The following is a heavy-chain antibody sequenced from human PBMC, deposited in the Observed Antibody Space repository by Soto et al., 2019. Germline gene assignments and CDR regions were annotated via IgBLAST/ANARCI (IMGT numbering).Heavy chain of an antibody. D-gene: IGHD2-2*01. CDR1: GFTFRSYA. V-gene: IGHV3-23*01. CDR2: ISGSGGST. J-gene: IGHJ6*03. Sequence: GGSLRLSCAASGFTFRSYAMSWVRQAPGKGLEWVSAISGSGGSTYYADSVKGRFTISRDNSKNTLYLQMNSLRAEDTAVYYCAKDGVYCSSTSCNYYYYYYMDVWGKGTTVTVSS. CDR3: AKDGVYCSSTSCNYYYYYYMDV.